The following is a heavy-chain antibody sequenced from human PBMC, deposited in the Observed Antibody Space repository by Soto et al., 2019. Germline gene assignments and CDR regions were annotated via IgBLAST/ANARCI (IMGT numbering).Heavy chain of an antibody. CDR3: ARHGSGSYYNNWFDP. D-gene: IGHD3-10*01. CDR1: GGSISSSSYY. CDR2: IYYSGST. Sequence: SETLSLTCTVSGGSISSSSYYWGWIRQPPGKGLEWIGSIYYSGSTYYNPSLKSRVTISVDTSKNQFSLKLSSVTAADTAVYYCARHGSGSYYNNWFDPRGQGTLVTVSS. J-gene: IGHJ5*02. V-gene: IGHV4-39*01.